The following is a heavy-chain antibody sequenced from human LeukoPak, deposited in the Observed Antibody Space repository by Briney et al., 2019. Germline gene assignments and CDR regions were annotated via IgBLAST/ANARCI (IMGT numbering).Heavy chain of an antibody. Sequence: SETLSLTCTVSGDSISTSNYYWGWIRQPPGKGLEWIGTIYYSGSTYYNPSLKSRVTISVDTSKNQFSLKLSSVTAADTAVYYCARHGTAVAGTEGSFDYWGQGTLVTVSS. J-gene: IGHJ4*02. CDR2: IYYSGST. D-gene: IGHD6-19*01. CDR1: GDSISTSNYY. CDR3: ARHGTAVAGTEGSFDY. V-gene: IGHV4-39*01.